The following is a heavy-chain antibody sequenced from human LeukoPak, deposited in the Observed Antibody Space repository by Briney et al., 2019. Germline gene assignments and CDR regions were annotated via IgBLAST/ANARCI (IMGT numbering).Heavy chain of an antibody. CDR2: INPNGGRT. CDR3: VREREGAVLGSKSYYFDY. Sequence: ASVKVSCKASGYSFTTHYIHWVRQAPGQGLEWMAIINPNGGRTIYAQTVQGRVTMTRDMPTSTVYMELSSLRDEDTAVYYCVREREGAVLGSKSYYFDYWGQGTLVTVSS. D-gene: IGHD3-10*01. J-gene: IGHJ4*02. CDR1: GYSFTTHY. V-gene: IGHV1-46*01.